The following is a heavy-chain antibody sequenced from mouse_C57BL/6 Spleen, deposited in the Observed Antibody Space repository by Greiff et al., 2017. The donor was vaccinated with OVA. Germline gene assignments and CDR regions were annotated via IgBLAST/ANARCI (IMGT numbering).Heavy chain of an antibody. Sequence: QVHVKQSGAELVRPGTSVKMSCKASGYTFTNYWIGWAKQRPGHGLEWIGDIYPGGGYTNYNEKFKGKATLTADKSSSTAYMQFSSLTSEDSAIYYCARDGHYGSSFAWFAYWGQGTLVTVSA. V-gene: IGHV1-63*01. J-gene: IGHJ3*01. CDR2: IYPGGGYT. CDR1: GYTFTNYW. D-gene: IGHD1-1*01. CDR3: ARDGHYGSSFAWFAY.